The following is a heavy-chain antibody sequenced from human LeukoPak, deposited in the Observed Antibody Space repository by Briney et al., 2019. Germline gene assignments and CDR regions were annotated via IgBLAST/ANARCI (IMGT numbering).Heavy chain of an antibody. V-gene: IGHV1-2*02. CDR3: ARDVTVVTPGYYYYGMDV. D-gene: IGHD4-23*01. CDR1: GYTFTGYY. CDR2: INPNSGGT. Sequence: ASVKVSCKASGYTFTGYYMHWVRQAPGQGLEWMGWINPNSGGTNYAQKFQGRVTTTRDTSISTAYMELSRLRSDDTAVYYCARDVTVVTPGYYYYGMDVWGQGTTVTVSS. J-gene: IGHJ6*02.